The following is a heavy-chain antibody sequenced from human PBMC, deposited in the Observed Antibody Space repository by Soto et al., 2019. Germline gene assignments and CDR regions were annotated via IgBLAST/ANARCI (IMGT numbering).Heavy chain of an antibody. J-gene: IGHJ4*02. CDR3: ARSESRDGYNQDYYFDY. D-gene: IGHD3-10*01. CDR1: GGTFRTYA. Sequence: QVQLVQSGPEVKKPGSSVKVSCRSSGGTFRTYAISWVRQAPGQGLEWMGWLLPVFGTPAYAQRFQGRVTITADESSSTSYMELTGLRSDDTAVYYCARSESRDGYNQDYYFDYWGQGTRVAVSS. V-gene: IGHV1-69*01. CDR2: LLPVFGTP.